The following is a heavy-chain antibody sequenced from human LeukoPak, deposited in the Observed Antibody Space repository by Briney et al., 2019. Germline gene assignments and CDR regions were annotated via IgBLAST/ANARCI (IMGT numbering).Heavy chain of an antibody. CDR3: ARDGHDYGDYFFDY. V-gene: IGHV3-48*03. D-gene: IGHD4-17*01. CDR2: ISSGAYTI. Sequence: GGSLRLSCAASGFTFSSYEMNWVRQAPGKGLEWISYISSGAYTIYYADSVKGRFTISRDNTKNSLYLQMNSLRAEDTAVYYCARDGHDYGDYFFDYWGQGTLVTVSS. J-gene: IGHJ4*02. CDR1: GFTFSSYE.